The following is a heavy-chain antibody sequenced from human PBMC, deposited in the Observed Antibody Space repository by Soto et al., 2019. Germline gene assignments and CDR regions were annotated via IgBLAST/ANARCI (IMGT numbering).Heavy chain of an antibody. D-gene: IGHD3-3*02. J-gene: IGHJ4*02. CDR3: ARQLSHICDS. Sequence: GESLKISCKGVGYKFGGAWIGWVRQMPGKGLEWMGIIKPGTSDIRYSPSCRGHVTISADEAVSTAYLQWSSLKASDTAMYYCARQLSHICDSWGQGTLVTVSS. CDR2: IKPGTSDI. V-gene: IGHV5-51*01. CDR1: GYKFGGAW.